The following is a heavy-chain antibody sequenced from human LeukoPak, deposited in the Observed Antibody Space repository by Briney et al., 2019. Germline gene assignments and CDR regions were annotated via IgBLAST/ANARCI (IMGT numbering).Heavy chain of an antibody. J-gene: IGHJ4*02. CDR3: ARGGRWLQFNY. D-gene: IGHD5-24*01. Sequence: SETLSLTCTVSGGSVNSRTYFWSWIRQPPGKGLEWIGYISYSGSTNYSPSLKSRVTISVDTSKNQLSLKLSSVTAADTAVYYCARGGRWLQFNYWGQGTLVTVSS. CDR2: ISYSGST. V-gene: IGHV4-61*01. CDR1: GGSVNSRTYF.